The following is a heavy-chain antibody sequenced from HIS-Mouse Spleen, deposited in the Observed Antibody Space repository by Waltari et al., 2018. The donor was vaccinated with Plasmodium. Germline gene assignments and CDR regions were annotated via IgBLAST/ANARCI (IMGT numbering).Heavy chain of an antibody. CDR3: ASSWYWYFDL. CDR1: GFTFSSYW. CDR2: IKQDGSEK. D-gene: IGHD6-13*01. Sequence: EVQLVESGGGLVQPGGSLRLSCAASGFTFSSYWMSWVRQAPGEGMEWGAKIKQDGSEKNYGDSVKGGLTIARDNAKNSLYLQMNSLRAEDTAVYYCASSWYWYFDLWGRGTLVTVSS. J-gene: IGHJ2*01. V-gene: IGHV3-7*01.